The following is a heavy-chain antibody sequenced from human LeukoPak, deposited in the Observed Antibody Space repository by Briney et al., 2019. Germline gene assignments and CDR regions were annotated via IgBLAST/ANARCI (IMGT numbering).Heavy chain of an antibody. J-gene: IGHJ4*02. D-gene: IGHD3-3*01. V-gene: IGHV3-30-3*01. CDR3: ARVAGFWSGYPDY. CDR1: GFTFSSYA. Sequence: GGSLRLSCAASGFTFSSYAMHWVRQAPGKGLEWVAVISYDGSNKYYADSVKGRFTISRDNSKNTLYLQMNSLRAEDTAVYYRARVAGFWSGYPDYWGQGTLVTVSS. CDR2: ISYDGSNK.